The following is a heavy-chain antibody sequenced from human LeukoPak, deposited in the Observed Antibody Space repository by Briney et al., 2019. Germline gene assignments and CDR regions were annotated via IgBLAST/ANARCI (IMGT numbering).Heavy chain of an antibody. CDR3: ARDQEGCDY. D-gene: IGHD6-19*01. CDR2: IYPRDGST. Sequence: ASVKVSCKASGYTFTSNYIHWVRQAPGQGLEWMGMIYPRDGSTSYAQKFQGRVTVTRDTSTSTVHMELSGLRSEDTAVYYCARDQEGCDYWGQGTLVTVSS. J-gene: IGHJ4*02. V-gene: IGHV1-46*01. CDR1: GYTFTSNY.